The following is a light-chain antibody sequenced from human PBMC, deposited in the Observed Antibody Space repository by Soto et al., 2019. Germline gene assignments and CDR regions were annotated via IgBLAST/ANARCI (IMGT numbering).Light chain of an antibody. CDR2: GAS. J-gene: IGKJ1*01. V-gene: IGKV3-15*01. Sequence: EIVMTQSPATLSVSPGERATLSCRASQSVSSSLAWYQQKPGQAPRLLIYGASTRATGVPARFSGSGSGTDFTLTISSLQSEDFAVYYCQQYNNWPQTVGQGTKGEIK. CDR1: QSVSSS. CDR3: QQYNNWPQT.